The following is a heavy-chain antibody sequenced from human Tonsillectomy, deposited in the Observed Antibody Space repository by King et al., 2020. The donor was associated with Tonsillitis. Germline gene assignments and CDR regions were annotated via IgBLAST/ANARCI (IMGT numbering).Heavy chain of an antibody. V-gene: IGHV3-33*01. CDR3: AREDYGDLTPFDY. Sequence: VQLVESGGGVVQPGRSLRLSCAASGFTFSSYGMHWVRQAPGKGLEWVAVIWYDGSNIYDADSVKGRFTISRDNSKNTLYLQMSSLRAEDTAVYYCAREDYGDLTPFDYWGQGTLVTVSS. D-gene: IGHD4-17*01. CDR1: GFTFSSYG. J-gene: IGHJ4*02. CDR2: IWYDGSNI.